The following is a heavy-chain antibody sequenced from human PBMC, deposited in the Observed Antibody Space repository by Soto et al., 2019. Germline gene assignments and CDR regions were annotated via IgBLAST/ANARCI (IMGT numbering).Heavy chain of an antibody. Sequence: QVQLVESGGGVVQPGRSLRLSCAASGFTFSSYGMHWVRQAPGKGLEWVAVIWYDGSNKYYADSVKGRFTISRDNSKNTLYVQMNSLRAEDTAVYYCARGTVAANWYFDLWGRGTLVTVSS. V-gene: IGHV3-33*01. D-gene: IGHD6-19*01. CDR3: ARGTVAANWYFDL. CDR2: IWYDGSNK. J-gene: IGHJ2*01. CDR1: GFTFSSYG.